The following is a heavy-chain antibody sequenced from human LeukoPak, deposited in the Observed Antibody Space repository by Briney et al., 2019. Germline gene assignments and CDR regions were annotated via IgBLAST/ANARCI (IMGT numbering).Heavy chain of an antibody. D-gene: IGHD3-10*01. CDR3: ARTIWFGELYYYYMDV. J-gene: IGHJ6*03. V-gene: IGHV1-69*13. Sequence: SVKVSCKASGGTFSSYAISWVRQAPGQGLEWMGGIIPIFGTANYAQKFQGRVTITADESTSTAYMELSSPRSEDTAVYYCARTIWFGELYYYYMDVWGKGTTVTVSS. CDR1: GGTFSSYA. CDR2: IIPIFGTA.